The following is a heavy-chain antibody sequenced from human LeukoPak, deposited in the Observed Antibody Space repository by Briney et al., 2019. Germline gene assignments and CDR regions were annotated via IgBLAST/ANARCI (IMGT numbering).Heavy chain of an antibody. D-gene: IGHD2-2*01. J-gene: IGHJ4*02. CDR3: ASEGHCSSASCALDY. Sequence: ASVKVSCKASGYTFTSYYMHWVQQAPGQGLEWMGWINPNSGDTNFAQKFQGRVTMTRDTSITTAYMELSRLRSDDTAVYYCASEGHCSSASCALDYWGQGTLVTVSS. CDR1: GYTFTSYY. V-gene: IGHV1-2*02. CDR2: INPNSGDT.